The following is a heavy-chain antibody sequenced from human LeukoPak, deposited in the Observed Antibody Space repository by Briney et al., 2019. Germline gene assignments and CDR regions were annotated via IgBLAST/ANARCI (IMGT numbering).Heavy chain of an antibody. CDR1: RFIFSDYG. CDR2: IKQDGSEK. CDR3: ARQYCSGGSCLTYFDY. D-gene: IGHD2-15*01. J-gene: IGHJ4*02. Sequence: GGSLRLSCTASRFIFSDYGMHWVRQAPGKGLEWVANIKQDGSEKDYVDSVKGRFTISRDNAKNSLYLQMNSLRAEDTAVYYCARQYCSGGSCLTYFDYWGQGTLVTVSS. V-gene: IGHV3-7*01.